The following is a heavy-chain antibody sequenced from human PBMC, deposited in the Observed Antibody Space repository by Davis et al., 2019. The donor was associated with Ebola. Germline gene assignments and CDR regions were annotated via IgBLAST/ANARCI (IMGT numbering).Heavy chain of an antibody. J-gene: IGHJ4*02. Sequence: SVKGRFTISRDNAKNSLYRQMNSLRDEHTAVYYCARDGPYGGNSDFDYWGQGTLVTVSS. V-gene: IGHV3-48*02. CDR3: ARDGPYGGNSDFDY. D-gene: IGHD4-23*01.